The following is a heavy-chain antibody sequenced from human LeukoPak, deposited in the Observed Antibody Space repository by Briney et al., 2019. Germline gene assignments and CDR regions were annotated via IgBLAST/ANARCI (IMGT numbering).Heavy chain of an antibody. CDR1: GYTFASYG. CDR2: ISAYDGNT. V-gene: IGHV1-18*01. CDR3: AKTTLPPHELLDGAYYFDY. J-gene: IGHJ4*02. D-gene: IGHD2-15*01. Sequence: GASVKVSCKASGYTFASYGISWVRQAPGQGLEWMGWISAYDGNTNHAQKLQGRVTMTTDASTSIAYMELMSLKSDDTAVYYCAKTTLPPHELLDGAYYFDYWGQGTLVTVSS.